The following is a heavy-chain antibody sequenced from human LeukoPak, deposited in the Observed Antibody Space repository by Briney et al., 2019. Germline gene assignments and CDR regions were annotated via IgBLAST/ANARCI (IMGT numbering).Heavy chain of an antibody. CDR1: GFIFSSYG. CDR2: IWYDGINK. D-gene: IGHD4-17*01. Sequence: GGSLRLSCAASGFIFSSYGMHWVRQAPGKGLEWVAIIWYDGINKYYADSVKGRFTISRDNSKNTLDLQMNSLRAEDTAVYYCVRHKEGYGDTWGQGTLATVSS. J-gene: IGHJ5*02. V-gene: IGHV3-33*01. CDR3: VRHKEGYGDT.